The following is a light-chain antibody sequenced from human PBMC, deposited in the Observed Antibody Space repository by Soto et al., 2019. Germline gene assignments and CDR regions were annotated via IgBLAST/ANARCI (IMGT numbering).Light chain of an antibody. CDR1: QSVSNN. CDR3: QEFNYWHPWT. Sequence: EIVLTQSPVTLSLSPGERATVSCWARQSVSNNYLAWYQQKRGQAPRLLIYGASNRATGIPARFSGSGSGTDFTLSISSLQSEDFAVYYCQEFNYWHPWTFGQGTKVDIK. CDR2: GAS. V-gene: IGKV3-15*01. J-gene: IGKJ1*01.